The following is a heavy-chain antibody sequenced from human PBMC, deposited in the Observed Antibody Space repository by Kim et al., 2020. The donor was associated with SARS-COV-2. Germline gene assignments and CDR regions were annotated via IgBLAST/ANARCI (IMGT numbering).Heavy chain of an antibody. V-gene: IGHV3-30*01. Sequence: YADNVKGRLTSSRDKSTNTLYLQLNSLRAEDTAVYYCATARGVIQSDVDYWGQGTLVTVSS. J-gene: IGHJ4*02. D-gene: IGHD3-10*01. CDR3: ATARGVIQSDVDY.